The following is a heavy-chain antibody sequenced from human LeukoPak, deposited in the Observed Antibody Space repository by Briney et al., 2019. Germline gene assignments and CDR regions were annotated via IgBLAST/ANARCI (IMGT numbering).Heavy chain of an antibody. CDR2: MNPNSGNT. D-gene: IGHD2-15*01. V-gene: IGHV1-8*01. Sequence: ASVKVSCKASGYTFTSYDINWVRQATGQGLEWMGWMNPNSGNTGYAQKSQGRVTMTRNTSISTAYMELSSLRSEDTAVYYCARYSAKRLGYCSGGSCYWYGMDVWGQGTTVTVSS. CDR3: ARYSAKRLGYCSGGSCYWYGMDV. J-gene: IGHJ6*02. CDR1: GYTFTSYD.